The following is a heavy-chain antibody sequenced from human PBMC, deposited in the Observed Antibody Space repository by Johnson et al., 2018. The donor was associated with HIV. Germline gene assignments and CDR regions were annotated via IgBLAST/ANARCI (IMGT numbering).Heavy chain of an antibody. CDR1: GFTFSSYA. CDR3: ARALTTDAFDI. Sequence: QVQLVESGGGLVQPGGSLRLSCAASGFTFSSYAIHWVRQAPAKGLEWVAVISYDGSDKYYADSVKGRFTISRDDSKNTLYLQMNSLRAEDTAVYYCARALTTDAFDIWGQGTMVTVSS. V-gene: IGHV3-30*04. CDR2: ISYDGSDK. J-gene: IGHJ3*02. D-gene: IGHD4-17*01.